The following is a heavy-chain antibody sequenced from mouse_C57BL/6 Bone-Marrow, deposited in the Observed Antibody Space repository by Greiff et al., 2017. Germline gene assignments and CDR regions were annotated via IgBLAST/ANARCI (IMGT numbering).Heavy chain of an antibody. CDR3: ARSRLTGFAY. Sequence: VQLQQPGAELVKPGASVKLSCKASGYTFPSYWMLWVKQRPGQGLEWIGLIHPNSGSTNYNEKFKSKATLTVDKSSSTAYMQLSSLTSEDAAVYYCARSRLTGFAYWGQGTLVTVSA. V-gene: IGHV1-64*01. D-gene: IGHD4-1*01. CDR1: GYTFPSYW. CDR2: IHPNSGST. J-gene: IGHJ3*01.